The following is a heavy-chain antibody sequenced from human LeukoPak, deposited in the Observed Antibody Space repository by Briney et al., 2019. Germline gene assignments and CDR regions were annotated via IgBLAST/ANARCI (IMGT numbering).Heavy chain of an antibody. J-gene: IGHJ4*02. CDR3: ATTDYDSSDLDY. CDR2: ISTSGDST. D-gene: IGHD3-22*01. V-gene: IGHV3-23*01. Sequence: GGSLRLSCAASGFTFNNYAMSWVRQAPGMRLEWVSAISTSGDSTYYTDSVKGRFTISRDNAKNSLYLQMNSLRDEGTAVYYCATTDYDSSDLDYWGQGTLVTVSS. CDR1: GFTFNNYA.